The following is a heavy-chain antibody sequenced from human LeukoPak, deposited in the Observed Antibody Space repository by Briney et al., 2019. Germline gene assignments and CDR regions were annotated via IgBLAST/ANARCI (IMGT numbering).Heavy chain of an antibody. Sequence: PGESLRLSCVASGFTFSHYSMNWVRQAPGKGLEWISYIGISSGNTKYADSVKGRFTIFGDSAKKSLYLQMTRLRVEDTAVYYCARDYNYAFDNWGQGTLVTVSS. J-gene: IGHJ4*02. CDR2: IGISSGNT. D-gene: IGHD5-24*01. CDR1: GFTFSHYS. V-gene: IGHV3-48*04. CDR3: ARDYNYAFDN.